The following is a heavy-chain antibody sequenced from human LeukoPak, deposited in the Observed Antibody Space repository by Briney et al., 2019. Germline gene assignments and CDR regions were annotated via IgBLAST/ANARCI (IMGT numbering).Heavy chain of an antibody. CDR1: GGSISSGDYY. D-gene: IGHD2-8*01. Sequence: PSETLSLTCTVSGGSISSGDYYWSWIRQPQGTGLEWLGYIYYSGSTYYNPSLKSLVTISVDTSKNQFSLKLSAVTAADTAVYYCARVFEIMAFCFDYWGQGTLVTVSS. J-gene: IGHJ4*02. CDR2: IYYSGST. V-gene: IGHV4-30-4*01. CDR3: ARVFEIMAFCFDY.